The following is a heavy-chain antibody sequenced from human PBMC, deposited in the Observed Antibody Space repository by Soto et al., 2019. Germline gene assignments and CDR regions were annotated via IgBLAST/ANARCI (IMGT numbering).Heavy chain of an antibody. CDR3: AERRVAASGSKRVDP. V-gene: IGHV4-34*01. CDR1: GWSFSGYY. Sequence: SETLSLTCAAYGWSFSGYYWSWIRQPTGTGLEWIGEINHSGSTNYNPALKSRGTISVDTAKNQFSLKLSSVTDADTDVSYCAERRVAASGSKRVDPWAQG. J-gene: IGHJ5*02. CDR2: INHSGST. D-gene: IGHD6-6*01.